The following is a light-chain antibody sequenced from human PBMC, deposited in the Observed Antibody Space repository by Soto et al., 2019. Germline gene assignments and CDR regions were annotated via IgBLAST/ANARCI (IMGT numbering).Light chain of an antibody. Sequence: QSALTQPRSVSGSPGQSVTISCTGTSNDVGGYDYVSWYQQHPGKAPKLMLYDVSTRPSGVPHRFSGSKSGNTASLTISGLQAEDEADYYCCSYAGSYTSLFGVGTKVTVL. CDR2: DVS. V-gene: IGLV2-11*01. J-gene: IGLJ3*02. CDR3: CSYAGSYTSL. CDR1: SNDVGGYDY.